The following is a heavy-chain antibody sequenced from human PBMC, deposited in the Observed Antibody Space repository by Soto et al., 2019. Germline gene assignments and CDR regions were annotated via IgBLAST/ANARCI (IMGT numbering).Heavy chain of an antibody. D-gene: IGHD6-13*01. CDR2: IYLDGEK. Sequence: QITLKESGPTLVKPTQTLTLTCTFSGFSLSTTGVGVGWIRQPPGKALEWLALIYLDGEKRYSPSLKSRLTITKDTSKNQVVLTMTNMDPVDTATYYCAHRPWYAFEPWGQGILVTVSS. CDR3: AHRPWYAFEP. J-gene: IGHJ5*02. CDR1: GFSLSTTGVG. V-gene: IGHV2-5*02.